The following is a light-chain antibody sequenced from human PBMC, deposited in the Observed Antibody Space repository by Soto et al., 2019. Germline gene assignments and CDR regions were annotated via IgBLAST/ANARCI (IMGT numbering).Light chain of an antibody. Sequence: QSALTQPASVSGSPGQSITISCTGTSSDVGHYNFVSWYQQHPGKAPKLLLYEVTNRPSGVSVRFSGSKSGNTASLTISGLQTEDEADYYCSSYRDSRTRVFGTGTKVT. CDR1: SSDVGHYNF. CDR3: SSYRDSRTRV. V-gene: IGLV2-14*01. J-gene: IGLJ1*01. CDR2: EVT.